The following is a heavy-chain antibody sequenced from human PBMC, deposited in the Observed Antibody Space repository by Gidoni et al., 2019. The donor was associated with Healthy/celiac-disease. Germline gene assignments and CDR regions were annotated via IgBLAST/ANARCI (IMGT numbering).Heavy chain of an antibody. CDR2: ISWNRGSI. V-gene: IGHV3-9*01. CDR3: AKALVRRGFLVDYFDY. J-gene: IGHJ4*02. Sequence: EVQLVESGGGVVQPGRSLRLSCEASGFTFDDYAMTWVRQAPGKGLEWVSGISWNRGSIGYADSVKGRFTISRDNAKNSLYLQMNSLRAEDTALYCCAKALVRRGFLVDYFDYWGQGTLVTVSS. CDR1: GFTFDDYA. D-gene: IGHD6-6*01.